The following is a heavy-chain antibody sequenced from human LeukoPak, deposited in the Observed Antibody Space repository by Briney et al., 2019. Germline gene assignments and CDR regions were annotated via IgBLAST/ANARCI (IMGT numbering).Heavy chain of an antibody. D-gene: IGHD3-16*01. V-gene: IGHV4-34*01. CDR1: GGSFSGYY. CDR2: INHSGST. J-gene: IGHJ4*02. CDR3: ARGGGLEFDY. Sequence: SETLSLTCAVYGGSFSGYYWSWIRQPPGKGLEWIGEINHSGSTNYNPSLKSRVTISVDTSKNQFSLKLSSVTAADTAVYYCARGGGLEFDYCGQGTLVTVSS.